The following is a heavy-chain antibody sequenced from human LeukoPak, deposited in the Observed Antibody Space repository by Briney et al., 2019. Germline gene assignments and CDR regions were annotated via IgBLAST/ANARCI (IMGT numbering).Heavy chain of an antibody. J-gene: IGHJ5*02. CDR1: GYTFTSYG. Sequence: GASVKVSCKASGYTFTSYGISWVRQAPGQGLEWMGWISAYNGNTNYAQKLQGRVIMTTDTSTSTAYMELRSLRSDDTAVYYCARQAAAAGTWWFDPWGQGTLVTVSS. V-gene: IGHV1-18*01. CDR2: ISAYNGNT. CDR3: ARQAAAAGTWWFDP. D-gene: IGHD6-13*01.